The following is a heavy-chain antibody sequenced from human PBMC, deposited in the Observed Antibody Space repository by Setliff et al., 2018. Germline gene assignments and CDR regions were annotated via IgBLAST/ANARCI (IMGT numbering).Heavy chain of an antibody. D-gene: IGHD6-19*01. CDR2: LFHSGST. CDR1: GDSTTSHNYN. CDR3: AREQWLDPPGYYYMDV. Sequence: TSETLSLTCSISGDSTTSHNYNWGWIRQPPGKGLEWIGSLFHSGSTTYNPSLKSRVTISVDTSKNQFSLKLNSVTAADMAVYYCAREQWLDPPGYYYMDVWAKGTTVTVSS. V-gene: IGHV4-39*07. J-gene: IGHJ6*03.